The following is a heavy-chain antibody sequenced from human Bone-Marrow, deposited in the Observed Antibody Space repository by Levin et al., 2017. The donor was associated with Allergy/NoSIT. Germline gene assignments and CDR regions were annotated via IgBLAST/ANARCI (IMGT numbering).Heavy chain of an antibody. Sequence: ASETLSLTCTVSGGSISSSPYWWGWIRQPPGKELEWIGTIYYTGSTFYNPSLRSRVTISADTSKNQFSLRLSSVTATDTAVYYCARRSDGVPFDYWGQGTLVTVSS. CDR3: ARRSDGVPFDY. D-gene: IGHD2-8*01. V-gene: IGHV4-39*01. CDR2: IYYTGST. CDR1: GGSISSSPYW. J-gene: IGHJ4*02.